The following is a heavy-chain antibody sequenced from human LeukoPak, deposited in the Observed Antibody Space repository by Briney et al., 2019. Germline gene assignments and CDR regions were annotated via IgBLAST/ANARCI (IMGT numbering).Heavy chain of an antibody. CDR2: INPNSGGT. CDR3: ARERRIAVAGKRNYFDY. V-gene: IGHV1-2*02. D-gene: IGHD6-19*01. CDR1: GYTFTGYY. Sequence: ASVKVSCKASGYTFTGYYMHWVRQAPGQALEWMGWINPNSGGTNYAQKFQGRVTMTRDTSISTAYMEQSRLRSDDTAVYYCARERRIAVAGKRNYFDYWGQGTLVTVSS. J-gene: IGHJ4*02.